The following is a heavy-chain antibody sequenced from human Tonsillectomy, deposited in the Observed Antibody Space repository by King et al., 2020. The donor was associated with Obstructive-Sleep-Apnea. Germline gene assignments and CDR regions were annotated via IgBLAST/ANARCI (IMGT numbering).Heavy chain of an antibody. CDR2: ISWNSGSI. Sequence: VQLVESGGGLVQPGRSLRLSCAASGFTFDDYAMHWVRQAPGKGLEWVSGISWNSGSIGYADSVKGRFTISRDNAKNSLYLQMNSLRAEDTAMYYCAKVGCSSTSCSGAGGFYYFDYWGQGTLVTVSS. J-gene: IGHJ4*02. CDR3: AKVGCSSTSCSGAGGFYYFDY. D-gene: IGHD2-2*01. CDR1: GFTFDDYA. V-gene: IGHV3-9*01.